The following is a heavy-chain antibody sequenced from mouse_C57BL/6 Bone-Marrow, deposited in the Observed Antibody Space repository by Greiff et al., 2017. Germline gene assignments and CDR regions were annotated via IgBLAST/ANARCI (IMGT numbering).Heavy chain of an antibody. Sequence: LQQSGAELVRPGASVKMSCKASGYTFTSYNMHWVKQTPRQGLEWIGAIYPGNGDTSYNQKFKGKATLTVDKSSSTAYMQLSSLTSEDSAVYFCARWYYGSSYVYFDVWGTGTTVTVSS. CDR2: IYPGNGDT. J-gene: IGHJ1*03. D-gene: IGHD1-1*01. CDR1: GYTFTSYN. CDR3: ARWYYGSSYVYFDV. V-gene: IGHV1-12*01.